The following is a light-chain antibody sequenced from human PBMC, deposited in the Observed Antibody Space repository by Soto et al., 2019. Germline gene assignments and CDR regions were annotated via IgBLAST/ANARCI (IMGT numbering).Light chain of an antibody. CDR2: GAT. CDR1: QSVSSSY. J-gene: IGKJ2*01. V-gene: IGKV3-20*01. Sequence: EIVLTQSPGTLSLSPGERATLSCRASQSVSSSYLAWYQQKPGEAPRLLNYGATSRATGIPDRFSGSGSGTDFTLTISRLEPEDFAVYYCQQYGSSPQYTVGQGTKLEIK. CDR3: QQYGSSPQYT.